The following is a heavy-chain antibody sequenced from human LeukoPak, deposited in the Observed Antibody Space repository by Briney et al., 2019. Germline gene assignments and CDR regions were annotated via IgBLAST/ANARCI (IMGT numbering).Heavy chain of an antibody. J-gene: IGHJ5*02. CDR1: GGSISSYY. V-gene: IGHV4-59*08. CDR2: IYYSGST. Sequence: SETLSLTCTVSGGSISSYYWSWIRQPPGKGLEWIGYIYYSGSTNYNPSLKSRVTISVDTSKNQFSLKLSSVTAADTAVYYCARGRWQLLLNNHNWFDPWGQGTLVTVSS. D-gene: IGHD2-15*01. CDR3: ARGRWQLLLNNHNWFDP.